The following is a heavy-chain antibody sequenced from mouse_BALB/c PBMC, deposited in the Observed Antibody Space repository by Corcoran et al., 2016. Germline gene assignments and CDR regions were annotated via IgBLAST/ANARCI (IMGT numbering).Heavy chain of an antibody. CDR1: GYTFTDYY. D-gene: IGHD2-10*02. CDR3: ARGYGNCVFAY. V-gene: IGHV1-84*02. CDR2: IYPGSGNT. Sequence: QIQLQQSGPELVKPGASVKISCKASGYTFTDYYINWVKQKPGQGLEWIGWIYPGSGNTKYNEKFKGKATLTVDTSSSTAYMQLSSLTSEDTAVYFGARGYGNCVFAYWGQGTLVTVSA. J-gene: IGHJ3*01.